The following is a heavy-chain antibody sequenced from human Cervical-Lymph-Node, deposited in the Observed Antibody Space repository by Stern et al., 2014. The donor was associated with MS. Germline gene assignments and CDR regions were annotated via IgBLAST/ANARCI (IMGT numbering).Heavy chain of an antibody. CDR2: INPNGGST. CDR3: TREKYGGNYLDY. V-gene: IGHV1-46*03. D-gene: IGHD4-23*01. J-gene: IGHJ4*02. Sequence: VHLVESGAEVKKPGASVKVSCKASQYTFTSYHMHWVRQAPGQGLEWMGIINPNGGSTSYAQKFQGRVTMTRDTSTSTAYMELSGLRSEDTAVYYCTREKYGGNYLDYWGQGTLVTVSS. CDR1: QYTFTSYH.